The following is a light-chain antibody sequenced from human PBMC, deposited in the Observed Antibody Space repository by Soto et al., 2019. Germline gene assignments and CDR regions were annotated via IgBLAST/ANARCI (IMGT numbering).Light chain of an antibody. CDR3: AAWDDSLNGFYV. CDR1: SSNIGSNT. J-gene: IGLJ1*01. CDR2: SNN. Sequence: QSVLTQPPSASGTPGQRVTISCSGGSSNIGSNTVNWYQQLPGTAPKLLIYSNNQRPSGVPERFSGSKSGTSASLAISGLQSEDEADYYCAAWDDSLNGFYVFGTGTKVTVL. V-gene: IGLV1-44*01.